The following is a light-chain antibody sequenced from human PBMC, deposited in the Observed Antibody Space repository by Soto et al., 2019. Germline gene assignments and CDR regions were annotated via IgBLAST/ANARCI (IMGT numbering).Light chain of an antibody. CDR2: WAS. CDR3: QQYYSTPLT. Sequence: DIVMTQSQDSLAVSLGERATMTCKCSRSVLYKSNNKNHLAWYQQKPGQPPKLLIYWASTRESGVPDRFSGSGSGTDFTLTISSLQAEDVAVYYCQQYYSTPLTFGGGTKVDIK. V-gene: IGKV4-1*01. CDR1: RSVLYKSNNKNH. J-gene: IGKJ4*01.